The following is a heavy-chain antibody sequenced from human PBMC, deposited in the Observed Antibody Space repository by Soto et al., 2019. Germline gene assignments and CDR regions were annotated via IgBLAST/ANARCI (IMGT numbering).Heavy chain of an antibody. V-gene: IGHV1-3*01. Sequence: ASVKVSCKASGDTFTSYAMHWVRQAPGQRLEWMGWINAGNGNTKYSQKFQGRVTITRDTSASTAYMELSSLRSEDTAVYYCARDKSTSCYYYWGQGTLVTVSS. J-gene: IGHJ4*02. CDR1: GDTFTSYA. CDR3: ARDKSTSCYYY. D-gene: IGHD2-2*01. CDR2: INAGNGNT.